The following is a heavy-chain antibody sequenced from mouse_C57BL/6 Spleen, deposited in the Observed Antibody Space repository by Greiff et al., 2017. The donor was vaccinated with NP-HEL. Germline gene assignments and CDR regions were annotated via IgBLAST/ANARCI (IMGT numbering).Heavy chain of an antibody. J-gene: IGHJ1*03. Sequence: DVMLVESGEGLVKPGGSLKLSCAASGFTFSSYAMSWVRQTPEKRLEWVAYISSGGDYIYYADTVKGRFTISRDNARNTLYLQMSSLKSEDTAMYYCTREGYDYDGYFDVWGTGTTVTVSS. V-gene: IGHV5-9-1*02. CDR1: GFTFSSYA. CDR2: ISSGGDYI. CDR3: TREGYDYDGYFDV. D-gene: IGHD2-4*01.